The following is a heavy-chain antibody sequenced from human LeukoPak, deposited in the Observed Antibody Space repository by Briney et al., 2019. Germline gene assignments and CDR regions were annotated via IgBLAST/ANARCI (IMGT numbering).Heavy chain of an antibody. V-gene: IGHV4-4*07. CDR3: ARGFSLLRYFDL. D-gene: IGHD3-9*01. Sequence: SETLSLTCTVSGGSISSYYWSWIRQPAGKGLEWIGRIYTSGSTNYNPSLKSRVTMSVDTSKNQFSLKLSSVTVADTAVYYCARGFSLLRYFDLWGQGTLVTVSS. CDR2: IYTSGST. J-gene: IGHJ4*02. CDR1: GGSISSYY.